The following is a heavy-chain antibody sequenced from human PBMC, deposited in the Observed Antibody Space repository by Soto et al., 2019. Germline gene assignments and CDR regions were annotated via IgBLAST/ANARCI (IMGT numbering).Heavy chain of an antibody. D-gene: IGHD5-18*01. Sequence: VQRWQSGAGLKKLGSPLRVSGKASEATFSGNATTWLRQPPGKGLGGWGGTIPFFGTQNYAQKFQGRVTITADESTSTAYMELSSLRSEDTAVYYCARAGPDTAMVHYYYYGMDVWGQGTTVTVSS. V-gene: IGHV1-69*12. CDR1: EATFSGNA. J-gene: IGHJ6*02. CDR2: TIPFFGTQ. CDR3: ARAGPDTAMVHYYYYGMDV.